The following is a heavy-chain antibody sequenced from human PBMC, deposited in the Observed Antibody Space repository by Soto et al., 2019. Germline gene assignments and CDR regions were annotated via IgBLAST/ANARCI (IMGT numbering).Heavy chain of an antibody. D-gene: IGHD2-15*01. Sequence: PGGSLRLSCAASGFTFSSYAMHWVRQAPGKGLEWVAVISYDGSNKYYAESVKGRFTISRDNSKNTLYLQMNSLRAEDTAVYYCARERAPGDGCSGGSCPRAFDIWGQGTMVTVSS. CDR2: ISYDGSNK. CDR3: ARERAPGDGCSGGSCPRAFDI. V-gene: IGHV3-30-3*01. J-gene: IGHJ3*02. CDR1: GFTFSSYA.